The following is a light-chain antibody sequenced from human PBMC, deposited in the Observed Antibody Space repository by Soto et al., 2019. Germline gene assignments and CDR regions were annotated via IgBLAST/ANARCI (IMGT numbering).Light chain of an antibody. CDR1: QGISTY. CDR2: AAS. CDR3: QQSNRG. V-gene: IGKV1-39*01. J-gene: IGKJ1*01. Sequence: DIQMTQSPSSLSAPVGNRVNITCRASQGISTYLNWSQQKPGTATKLLIYAASSLQSGVPSRFSGSGSGTDLTLTISSLQPDDVATYYCQQSNRGFGKGTTVDIK.